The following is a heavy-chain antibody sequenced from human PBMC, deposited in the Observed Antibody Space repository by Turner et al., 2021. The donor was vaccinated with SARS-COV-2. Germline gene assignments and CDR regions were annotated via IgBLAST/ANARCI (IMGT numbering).Heavy chain of an antibody. Sequence: QVQLVQSGAEVTKPGASVKVSCKASGYTFTGYYLHWVRQAPGQGLEWMGWCNPNSGGTNYAQKFQGRVTMTRDTSISTAFMEVSRLRSDDTAVYYFATPRGSDYYDSSGYDYWGQGTLVTVS. J-gene: IGHJ4*02. V-gene: IGHV1-2*02. CDR1: GYTFTGYY. D-gene: IGHD3-22*01. CDR2: CNPNSGGT. CDR3: ATPRGSDYYDSSGYDY.